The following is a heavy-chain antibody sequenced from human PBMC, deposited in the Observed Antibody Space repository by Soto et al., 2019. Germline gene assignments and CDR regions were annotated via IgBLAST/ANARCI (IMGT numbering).Heavy chain of an antibody. CDR1: GFTFSSYS. V-gene: IGHV3-21*01. CDR2: ISSSSSYI. CDR3: ARYSWCCYSGYYYMDV. D-gene: IGHD3-3*01. J-gene: IGHJ6*03. Sequence: EVQLVESGGGLVKPGVSLRLSCAASGFTFSSYSMNCVRQAPGKGLEWVSSISSSSSYIYYADSVKGRFTIYRDNAKNSLYLQMNRLSAEDTSVYYCARYSWCCYSGYYYMDVWGKGTTVTVSS.